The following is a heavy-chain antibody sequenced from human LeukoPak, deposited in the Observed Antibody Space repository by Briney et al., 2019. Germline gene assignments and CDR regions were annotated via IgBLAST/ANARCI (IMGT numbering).Heavy chain of an antibody. V-gene: IGHV4-30-2*01. CDR1: GGSISSGGYY. CDR2: IYHSGST. Sequence: PSETLSLTCTVSGGSISSGGYYWSWIRQPPGKGLEWIGYIYHSGSTYYNPSLKSRVTISVDTSKNQFSLKLSSVTAADTAVYYCATTGGTVTRGYGDDAFDIWGQGTMVTVSS. J-gene: IGHJ3*02. CDR3: ATTGGTVTRGYGDDAFDI. D-gene: IGHD4-17*01.